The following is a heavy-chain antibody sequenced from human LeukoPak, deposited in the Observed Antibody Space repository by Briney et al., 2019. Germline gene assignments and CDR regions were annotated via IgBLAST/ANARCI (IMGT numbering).Heavy chain of an antibody. CDR3: ARKIGAVWELLLGHDAFDI. CDR2: IKQDGSEK. CDR1: GFTYSSYW. D-gene: IGHD1-26*01. V-gene: IGHV3-7*01. Sequence: GGSLRLSCAASGFTYSSYWMSWVRQDPGKGLEWVANIKQDGSEKYYVDSVKGRFTISRDNAKNSLYLQMNSLRAEDTAVYYCARKIGAVWELLLGHDAFDIWGQGTMVTVSS. J-gene: IGHJ3*02.